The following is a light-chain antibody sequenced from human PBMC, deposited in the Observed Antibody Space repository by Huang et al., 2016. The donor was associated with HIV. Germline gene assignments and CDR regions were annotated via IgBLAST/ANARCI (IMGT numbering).Light chain of an antibody. CDR3: QQYGTSPIT. J-gene: IGKJ5*01. CDR2: DAF. Sequence: EIVLTQSPATLSLSPGERATLSCGASQSVSGRYLAWYQQKPGRTPRLLIYDAFSRATGIPDRFSGSGSGTDFTLTISRLEPEDFAVYYCQQYGTSPITFGQGTRLEIK. V-gene: IGKV3D-20*01. CDR1: QSVSGRY.